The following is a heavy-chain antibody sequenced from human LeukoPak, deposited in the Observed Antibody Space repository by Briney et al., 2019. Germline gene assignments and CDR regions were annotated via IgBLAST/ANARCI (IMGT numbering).Heavy chain of an antibody. CDR2: INPNSGGT. Sequence: ASVKVSCKASGYTFTGYYMHWVRQAPGQGLEWMGRINPNSGGTNCAQKFQGRVTITADESTSTAYMELSSLRSEDTAVYYCARVRPYCSSTSCHGYYYYGMDVWGQGTTVTVSS. V-gene: IGHV1-2*06. D-gene: IGHD2-2*01. J-gene: IGHJ6*02. CDR1: GYTFTGYY. CDR3: ARVRPYCSSTSCHGYYYYGMDV.